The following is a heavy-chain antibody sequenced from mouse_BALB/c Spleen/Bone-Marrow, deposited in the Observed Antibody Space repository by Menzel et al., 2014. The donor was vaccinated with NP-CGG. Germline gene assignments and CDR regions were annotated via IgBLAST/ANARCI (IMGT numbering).Heavy chain of an antibody. CDR2: IDASDSET. Sequence: QVQLQQSGAELARPGASAKLSCKASGYTFTRYWMTWGKQMPGQCLEWIGMIDASDSETHYNQMFKDKATLTVDKSSSTDYMQLSSLTSEDAEVYYCGRKKCKLGFWCAYWGQGTLVPGSA. CDR3: GRKKCKLGFWCAY. V-gene: IGHV1-61*01. D-gene: IGHD1-2*01. J-gene: IGHJ3*01. CDR1: GYTFTRYW.